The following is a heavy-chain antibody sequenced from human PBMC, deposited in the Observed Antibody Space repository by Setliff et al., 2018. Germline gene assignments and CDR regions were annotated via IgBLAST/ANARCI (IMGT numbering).Heavy chain of an antibody. CDR2: ISSSGSLI. CDR3: ATKAVAGT. V-gene: IGHV3-11*01. D-gene: IGHD6-19*01. Sequence: GGSLRLSCATSGFTFSDYYMSWIRQTPGKGLEWVAYISSSGSLIYYPDSVKGRFTISRDNAKKSVDLQMNSLKAEDTAVYYCATKAVAGTGGQGTLVTVSS. J-gene: IGHJ4*02. CDR1: GFTFSDYY.